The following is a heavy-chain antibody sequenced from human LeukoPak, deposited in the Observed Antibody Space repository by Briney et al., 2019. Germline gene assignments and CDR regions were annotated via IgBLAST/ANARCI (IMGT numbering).Heavy chain of an antibody. CDR1: GGSFSGYY. CDR2: INHSGST. V-gene: IGHV4-34*01. J-gene: IGHJ4*02. Sequence: SETLSLTCAVYGGSFSGYYWSWIRQPPGKGLEWIGEINHSGSTNYNPSLKSRVTISVDTSKNQFSLKLSSVTAADTAVYYCARRKYYYGSGSYYKWRYLDYWGQGTLVTVSS. CDR3: ARRKYYYGSGSYYKWRYLDY. D-gene: IGHD3-10*01.